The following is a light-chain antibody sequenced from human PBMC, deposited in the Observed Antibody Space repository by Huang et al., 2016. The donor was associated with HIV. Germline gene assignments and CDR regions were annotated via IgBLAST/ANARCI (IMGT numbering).Light chain of an antibody. V-gene: IGKV1-33*01. Sequence: DIQMTQSPSSLSASVGDRVTITCQASQDISNYLNWYQQKPGKVPKLLIYDASNLETGVPSRFSGSGSETEFTFTISSLQPEDIATYYCQQFYSLPRTFGGGTKVGIK. J-gene: IGKJ4*01. CDR1: QDISNY. CDR2: DAS. CDR3: QQFYSLPRT.